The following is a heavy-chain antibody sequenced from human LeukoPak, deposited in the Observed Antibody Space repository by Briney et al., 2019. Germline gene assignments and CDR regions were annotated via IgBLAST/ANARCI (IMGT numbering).Heavy chain of an antibody. CDR1: GYTFTSYD. V-gene: IGHV1-8*01. J-gene: IGHJ4*02. CDR2: MNPNSGNT. Sequence: GASVKVSRKASGYTFTSYDINWVRQATGQGLEWMGWMNPNSGNTGYAQKFQGRVTMTRNTSISTAYMELSSLRSEDTAVYYCARGRVSNRITIYYWGQGTLVTVSS. CDR3: ARGRVSNRITIYY. D-gene: IGHD3-3*01.